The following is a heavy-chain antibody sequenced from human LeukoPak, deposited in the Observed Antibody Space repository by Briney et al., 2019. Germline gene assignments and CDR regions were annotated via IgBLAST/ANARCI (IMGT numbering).Heavy chain of an antibody. CDR1: GFTFSNAW. J-gene: IGHJ4*02. V-gene: IGHV3-15*05. CDR3: TIDGVAVGGLPVRSY. CDR2: IKSKTDGGPT. D-gene: IGHD6-19*01. Sequence: GGSLRLSCAASGFTFSNAWMSWVRQAPGKGLEWVGRIKSKTDGGPTDYAACVKGRFTISRDDSKNTMYMQMNSLKTEDTAVYYCTIDGVAVGGLPVRSYWGQGTVVSVSS.